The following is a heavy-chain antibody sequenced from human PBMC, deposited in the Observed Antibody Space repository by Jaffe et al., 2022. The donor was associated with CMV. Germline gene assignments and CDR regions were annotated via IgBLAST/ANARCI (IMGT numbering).Heavy chain of an antibody. CDR1: GYTFTGYY. CDR2: INPNSGGT. D-gene: IGHD3-22*01. J-gene: IGHJ5*02. Sequence: QVQLVQSGAEVKKPGASVKVSCKASGYTFTGYYMHWVRQAPGQGLEWMGWINPNSGGTNYAQKFQGRVTMTRDTSISTAYMELSRLRSDDTAVYYCARDVGDSSGYYLGWFDPWGQGTLVTVSS. CDR3: ARDVGDSSGYYLGWFDP. V-gene: IGHV1-2*02.